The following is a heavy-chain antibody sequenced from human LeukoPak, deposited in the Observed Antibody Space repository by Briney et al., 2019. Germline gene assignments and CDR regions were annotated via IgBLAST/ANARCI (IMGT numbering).Heavy chain of an antibody. Sequence: SETLPLTCAVYGGSFSGYYWSWIRQPPGKGLEWIGEINHSGSTNYNPSLKSRVTISVDTSKNQFSLKLSSVTAADTAVYYCARGEPAANSGMDVWGQGTTVTVSS. J-gene: IGHJ6*02. D-gene: IGHD2-2*01. CDR3: ARGEPAANSGMDV. V-gene: IGHV4-34*01. CDR2: INHSGST. CDR1: GGSFSGYY.